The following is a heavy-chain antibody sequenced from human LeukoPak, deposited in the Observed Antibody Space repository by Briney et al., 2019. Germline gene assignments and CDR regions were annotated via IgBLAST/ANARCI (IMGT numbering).Heavy chain of an antibody. CDR2: VEPEDGKA. CDR1: GYTLTDLS. V-gene: IGHV1-24*01. CDR3: TTDILDYCDTSSCHKGNS. Sequence: ASVKVSCKVSGYTLTDLSMHWVRQASGKRLEWMGGVEPEDGKAIYAQRFQGRVTMTEDTSTDTAYMELSSLRSEDTAVYYCTTDILDYCDTSSCHKGNSWGQGTLVTVSS. D-gene: IGHD2-2*02. J-gene: IGHJ4*02.